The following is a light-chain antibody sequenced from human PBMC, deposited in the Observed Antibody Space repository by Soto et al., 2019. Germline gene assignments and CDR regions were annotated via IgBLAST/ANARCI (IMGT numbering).Light chain of an antibody. CDR3: QQRSNWPPIT. CDR2: DAS. V-gene: IGKV3-11*01. CDR1: QSVSSY. J-gene: IGKJ4*01. Sequence: EIVLTQSSATLSLSPGERATLSCRASQSVSSYLAWYQQKPGQAPRLLIYDASNRATGIPARFSGSGSGTDFTLTISSLEPEDFAVYYCQQRSNWPPITFGGGTKVDIK.